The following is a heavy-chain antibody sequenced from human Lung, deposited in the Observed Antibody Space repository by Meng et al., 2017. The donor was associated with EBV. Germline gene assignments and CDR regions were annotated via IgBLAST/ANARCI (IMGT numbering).Heavy chain of an antibody. Sequence: HGQWEQSGADVKQPGSSVNVACRTAGGTFRSDAVSWVRQAPGQGLEWMGGLIPMSGAPHYAQKFQDRVTIIADESTSTHSMELNNLRSEDTAMYYCASESGRGFTPDYWGQGTLVTVSS. V-gene: IGHV1-69*01. CDR3: ASESGRGFTPDY. J-gene: IGHJ4*02. CDR1: GGTFRSDA. CDR2: LIPMSGAP. D-gene: IGHD3-10*01.